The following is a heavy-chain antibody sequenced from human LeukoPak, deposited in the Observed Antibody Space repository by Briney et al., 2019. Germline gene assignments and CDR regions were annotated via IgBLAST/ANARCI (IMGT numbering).Heavy chain of an antibody. CDR2: SYSGGSA. J-gene: IGHJ3*02. D-gene: IGHD1-26*01. CDR1: GFSVSSNH. Sequence: GGSLRLSCAASGFSVSSNHMGWVRQAPGKGLEWVSVSYSGGSAYYSDSVKGRFTISRDRSKNTVYLQMNSLRVEDTAVYYCARDSPVGASSFDIWGQGTMVSVSS. V-gene: IGHV3-66*01. CDR3: ARDSPVGASSFDI.